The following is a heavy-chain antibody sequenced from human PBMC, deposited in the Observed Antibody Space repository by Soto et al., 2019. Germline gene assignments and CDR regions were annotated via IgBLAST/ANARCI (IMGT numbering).Heavy chain of an antibody. Sequence: QLQLQESGPGLVKPSETLSLTCTVSGGSISRSSYYWGWIRQPPGKGLEWIGSIYYSGSTYYNASLKSRVTISVDTSKNQFSLKLSSVTAAATAVYYCARGVWGDYNSWGQGTLVTVSS. CDR2: IYYSGST. D-gene: IGHD4-17*01. CDR3: ARGVWGDYNS. V-gene: IGHV4-39*01. J-gene: IGHJ4*02. CDR1: GGSISRSSYY.